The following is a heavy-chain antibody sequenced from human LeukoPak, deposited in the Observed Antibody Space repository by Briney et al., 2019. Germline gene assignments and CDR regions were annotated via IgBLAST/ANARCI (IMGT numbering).Heavy chain of an antibody. CDR1: GFTFSDYY. D-gene: IGHD3-22*01. CDR2: ISSSGSTI. V-gene: IGHV3-11*01. CDR3: ARVGITMIVVVDYGMDV. J-gene: IGHJ6*02. Sequence: KPGGSLRLSCAASGFTFSDYYMSWIRQAPGKGLEWVSYISSSGSTIYYADSVKGRFTISRDNAKNSLYLQMNSLRAEDTAVYYCARVGITMIVVVDYGMDVWGQGTTVTVSS.